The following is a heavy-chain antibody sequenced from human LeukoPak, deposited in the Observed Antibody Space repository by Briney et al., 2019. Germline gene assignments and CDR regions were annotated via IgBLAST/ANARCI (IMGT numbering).Heavy chain of an antibody. CDR3: ARGIAVAGPYNWFDP. CDR1: GYTLTELS. V-gene: IGHV1-8*01. D-gene: IGHD6-19*01. J-gene: IGHJ5*02. Sequence: ASVKVSCKVSGYTLTELSMHWVRQATGQGLEWMGWMNPNSGNTGYAQKFQGRVTMTRNTSISTAYMELSSLRSEDTAVYYCARGIAVAGPYNWFDPWGQGTLVTVSS. CDR2: MNPNSGNT.